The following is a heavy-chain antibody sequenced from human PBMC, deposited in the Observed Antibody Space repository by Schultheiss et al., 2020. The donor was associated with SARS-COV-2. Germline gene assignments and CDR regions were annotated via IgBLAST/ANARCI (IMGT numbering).Heavy chain of an antibody. CDR1: GFIFGDYY. CDR2: ISSSSSYT. CDR3: ASLSSLYSSGFYWYFDL. D-gene: IGHD6-19*01. J-gene: IGHJ2*01. V-gene: IGHV3-11*06. Sequence: GGSLRLSCVGSGFIFGDYYMTWIRQAPGKGLEWLSYISSSSSYTNDADSVKGRFTISRDNAKNSLYLQMNSLRAEDTAVYYCASLSSLYSSGFYWYFDLWGRGTLVTVSS.